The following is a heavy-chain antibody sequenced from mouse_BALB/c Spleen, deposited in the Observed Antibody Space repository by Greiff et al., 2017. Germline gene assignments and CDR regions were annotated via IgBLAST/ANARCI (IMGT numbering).Heavy chain of an antibody. CDR3: ARSFITTATKAYYYAMDY. CDR2: IWGDGST. D-gene: IGHD1-2*01. V-gene: IGHV2-3*01. J-gene: IGHJ4*01. CDR1: GFSLTSYG. Sequence: VMLVESGPGLVAPSQSLSITCTVSGFSLTSYGVSWVRQPPGKGLEWLGVIWGDGSTNYHSALISRLSISKDNSKSQVFLKLNSLQTDDTATYYCARSFITTATKAYYYAMDYWGQGTSVTVSS.